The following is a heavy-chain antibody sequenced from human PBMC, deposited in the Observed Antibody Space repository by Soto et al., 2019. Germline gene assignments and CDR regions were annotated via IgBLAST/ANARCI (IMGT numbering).Heavy chain of an antibody. CDR2: INHSGST. CDR1: GGSFSGYY. D-gene: IGHD5-12*01. J-gene: IGHJ5*02. CDR3: ARGSGGYDSSWFDP. V-gene: IGHV4-34*01. Sequence: SETLSLTCAVYGGSFSGYYWSWIRQPPGKGLEWIGEINHSGSTNYNPSLKSRVTISVDTSKNQFSLKLSSVTAADTAVYYCARGSGGYDSSWFDPWGQGTLVTVSS.